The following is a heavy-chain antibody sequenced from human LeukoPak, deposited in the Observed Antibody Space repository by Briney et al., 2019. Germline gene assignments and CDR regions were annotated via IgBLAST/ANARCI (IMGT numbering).Heavy chain of an antibody. CDR2: ISSSSSGTT. D-gene: IGHD1-1*01. CDR3: ARPLTTNWYPGFDY. Sequence: GGSLRLSCAASGFTFSSYSMYWVRQAPGKGLEWISYISSSSSGTTYYADSVKGRFTISRDNARSSLYLQMNSVRVEDTAVYYCARPLTTNWYPGFDYWGQGTLVTVSS. CDR1: GFTFSSYS. V-gene: IGHV3-48*01. J-gene: IGHJ4*02.